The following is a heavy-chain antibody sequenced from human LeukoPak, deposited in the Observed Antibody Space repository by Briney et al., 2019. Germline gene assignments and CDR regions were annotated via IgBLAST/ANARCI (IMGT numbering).Heavy chain of an antibody. D-gene: IGHD2-15*01. Sequence: KPSETLSLTCTVSGGSISSSSYYWGWIRQPPGKGLEWIGSIYYSGSTYYNPSLKSRVTISVDTSKNQFSLKLRSVTAADTAVYYCARLGGSVPWGQGTLVTVSS. CDR1: GGSISSSSYY. CDR3: ARLGGSVP. V-gene: IGHV4-39*07. CDR2: IYYSGST. J-gene: IGHJ5*02.